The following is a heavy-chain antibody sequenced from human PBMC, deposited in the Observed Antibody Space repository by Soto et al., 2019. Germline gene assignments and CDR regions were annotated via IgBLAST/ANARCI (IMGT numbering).Heavy chain of an antibody. CDR3: ANTVGRDSLGYYFDY. V-gene: IGHV3-30*18. CDR2: ISYDGSNK. CDR1: GFTFSSYG. D-gene: IGHD3-22*01. J-gene: IGHJ4*02. Sequence: QVQLVESGGGVVQPGRSLRLSCAASGFTFSSYGMHWVRQAPGKGLEWVAVISYDGSNKYYADSVKGRFTISRDNSKNTLYLQMNSLRAEDTAVYYCANTVGRDSLGYYFDYWGQGTLVTVSS.